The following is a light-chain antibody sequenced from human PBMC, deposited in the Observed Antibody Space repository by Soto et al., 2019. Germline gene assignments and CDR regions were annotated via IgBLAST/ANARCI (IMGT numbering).Light chain of an antibody. V-gene: IGKV3-20*01. CDR2: GAS. J-gene: IGKJ1*01. CDR3: QQYGSSGT. CDR1: QSVSSSY. Sequence: TVLIPKHGKRSLSPGERALLSCRASQSVSSSYLAWYQQKPGQAPRLLIYGASSRATGIPDRFSGSGSGTDFTLTISRLEPEDFAVYYCQQYGSSGTFGQGTKVDIK.